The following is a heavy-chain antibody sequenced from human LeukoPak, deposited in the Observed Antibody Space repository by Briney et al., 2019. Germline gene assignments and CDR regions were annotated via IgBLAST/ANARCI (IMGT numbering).Heavy chain of an antibody. J-gene: IGHJ4*02. V-gene: IGHV3-66*01. CDR1: GFTVSSNY. D-gene: IGHD3-10*01. CDR2: IYSGGST. CDR3: ARDGGLHYYGSGSYTGGFDY. Sequence: GGSLRLSCAASGFTVSSNYMSWVRQAPGKGLEWVSVIYSGGSTYYADSVKGRFTISRDNSKNTLYLQMNSLRAEDTAVYYCARDGGLHYYGSGSYTGGFDYWGQGTLVTVSS.